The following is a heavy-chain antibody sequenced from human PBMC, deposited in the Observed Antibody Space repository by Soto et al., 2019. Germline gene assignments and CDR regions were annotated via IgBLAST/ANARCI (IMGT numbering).Heavy chain of an antibody. J-gene: IGHJ4*02. Sequence: QGQLVESGGGVVQPGRSLRLSCAASGSNFSNYGIHWVRQVPGKGLEWVAVISYHGTYEHYTDSVKGRFTISRDNSKNTVYLQMNILRAEDTAVDYCSNASGYYSSSCPSYWGQGTLVTVSS. V-gene: IGHV3-30*18. CDR1: GSNFSNYG. CDR3: SNASGYYSSSCPSY. CDR2: ISYHGTYE. D-gene: IGHD6-13*01.